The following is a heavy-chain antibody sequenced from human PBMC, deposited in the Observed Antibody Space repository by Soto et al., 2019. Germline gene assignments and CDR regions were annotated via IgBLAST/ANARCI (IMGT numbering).Heavy chain of an antibody. CDR2: FDPEDGET. V-gene: IGHV1-24*01. CDR1: GYTLTELS. Sequence: ASVKVSCKVSGYTLTELSMHWVRQAPGKGLEWMGGFDPEDGETIYAQKFQGRVTMTEDTSTDTAYMELSSLRSEDTAVYYCATAGSYYGSGSYYHVDYWGQGTLVTVSS. J-gene: IGHJ4*02. D-gene: IGHD3-10*01. CDR3: ATAGSYYGSGSYYHVDY.